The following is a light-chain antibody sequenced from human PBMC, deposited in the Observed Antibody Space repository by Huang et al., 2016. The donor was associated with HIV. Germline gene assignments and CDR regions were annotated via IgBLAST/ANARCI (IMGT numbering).Light chain of an antibody. Sequence: AIQMTQSPSSLSASVGDRVTITCRASQGITDDLAWYQQKPGKAPKLLVSGASTWLSGVPSRFSGSGSGTDFTLTISSQQPEDYATYYCLQDHNYPRTFGQGTKVEI. CDR3: LQDHNYPRT. CDR1: QGITDD. CDR2: GAS. J-gene: IGKJ1*01. V-gene: IGKV1-6*01.